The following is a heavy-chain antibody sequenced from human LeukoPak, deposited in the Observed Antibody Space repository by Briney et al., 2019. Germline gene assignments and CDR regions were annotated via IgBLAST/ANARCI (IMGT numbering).Heavy chain of an antibody. Sequence: PGGSLRLSCAASGFTFSSSAMSWVRQAPGKGLEWVAVISYDGSNKYYADSVRGRFTISRDNSKNTLYLQMNSLRAEDTAVYYCAKDGVTGNLDYWGQGTLVTVSS. J-gene: IGHJ4*02. CDR3: AKDGVTGNLDY. V-gene: IGHV3-30*18. CDR2: ISYDGSNK. D-gene: IGHD7-27*01. CDR1: GFTFSSSA.